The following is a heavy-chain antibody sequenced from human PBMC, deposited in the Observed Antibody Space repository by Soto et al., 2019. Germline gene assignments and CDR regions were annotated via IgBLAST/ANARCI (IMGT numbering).Heavy chain of an antibody. CDR3: AREPESIDS. V-gene: IGHV3-7*01. CDR1: GFTVRTSW. Sequence: GGSMRLSCAASGFTVRTSWMSWVRQAPGKGLEWVANTKYDGSEKYYVDSVKGRFTISRDNARNSLYLQMNSLRVEDTAVYYCAREPESIDSWGQGTLVTVSS. J-gene: IGHJ4*02. CDR2: TKYDGSEK.